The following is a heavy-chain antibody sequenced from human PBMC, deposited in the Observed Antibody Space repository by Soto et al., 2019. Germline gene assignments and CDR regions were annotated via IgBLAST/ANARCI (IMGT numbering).Heavy chain of an antibody. CDR3: ARGTYYYGSGTQSDWFDP. Sequence: QVPLVQSGAEVKKPGASVKVSCKASGYTFTSYDINWVRQATGQGLEWMGWMNPNSGNTGYAQKFQGRVTMTRNTSISTAYMELSSLRSEDTAVYYCARGTYYYGSGTQSDWFDPWGQGTLVTVSS. D-gene: IGHD3-10*01. V-gene: IGHV1-8*01. CDR1: GYTFTSYD. CDR2: MNPNSGNT. J-gene: IGHJ5*02.